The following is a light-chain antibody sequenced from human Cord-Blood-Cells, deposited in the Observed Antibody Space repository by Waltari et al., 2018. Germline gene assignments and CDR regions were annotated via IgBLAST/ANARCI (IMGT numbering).Light chain of an antibody. CDR2: DAS. J-gene: IGKJ4*01. V-gene: IGKV3-11*01. CDR3: QQRSNWPPST. Sequence: EIVLTQSPATLSLSPGERATLSCRASKSVSSYLAWYQQKPGQAPRLLIYDASNRATGIPARFSGSRSGTDFTLTISSLEPEDFAVYYCQQRSNWPPSTFGGGTKVEIK. CDR1: KSVSSY.